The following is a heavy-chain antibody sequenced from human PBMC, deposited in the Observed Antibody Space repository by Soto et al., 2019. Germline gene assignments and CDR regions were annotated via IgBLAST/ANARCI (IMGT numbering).Heavy chain of an antibody. CDR3: AKDYSSTSYGINY. CDR1: GFTFSSYG. D-gene: IGHD5-18*01. Sequence: QVQLVESGGGVVQPGRSLRLSCAASGFTFSSYGMHWVRQAPGKGLEWVAVMYYDGSDEYYADSVKGRFTISRDNSKNTLYLQMNGLRAEDTAIYHCAKDYSSTSYGINYWGQGTLVSVSS. J-gene: IGHJ4*02. CDR2: MYYDGSDE. V-gene: IGHV3-33*06.